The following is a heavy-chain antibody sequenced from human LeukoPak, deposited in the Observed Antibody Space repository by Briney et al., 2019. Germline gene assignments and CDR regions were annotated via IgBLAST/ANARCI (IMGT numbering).Heavy chain of an antibody. CDR1: GFTVSNNY. D-gene: IGHD6-13*01. J-gene: IGHJ3*02. Sequence: PGGSLRLSCVVSGFTVSNNYKSWVRQAPRKGLEWVSLIYSGGSTYYADSVKGRFTISRDNSKNTVYLQMNSLRAEDTAVYYCARGIAAANPMLFDIWGQGTMVTVSS. CDR3: ARGIAAANPMLFDI. CDR2: IYSGGST. V-gene: IGHV3-66*01.